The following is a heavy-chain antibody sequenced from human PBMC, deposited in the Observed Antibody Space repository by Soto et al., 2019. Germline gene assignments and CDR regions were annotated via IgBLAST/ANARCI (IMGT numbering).Heavy chain of an antibody. Sequence: SETLSLTCTVSGGSITSGNSYSWSWIRQPPGKGLEWIGSISRSGSTSYNPSLKGRVTMSVDKSKNQFSLNLSSVTAADMAVYYCARAVAPYLGTWFDPWGQGTLVTVSS. D-gene: IGHD3-16*01. V-gene: IGHV4-30-2*01. J-gene: IGHJ5*02. CDR1: GGSITSGNSYS. CDR2: ISRSGST. CDR3: ARAVAPYLGTWFDP.